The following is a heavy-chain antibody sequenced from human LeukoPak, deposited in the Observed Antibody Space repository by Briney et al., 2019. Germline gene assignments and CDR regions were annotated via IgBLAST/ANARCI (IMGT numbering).Heavy chain of an antibody. CDR1: GFTFSDYY. Sequence: GGSLRLSCAASGFTFSDYYMSWIRQAPGKGLEWVSYISSSGSTIYYADSVKGRFTISRDNAKNSLYLQVNSLRAEDTAVYYCARERERGYFDYWGQGTLVTVSS. CDR2: ISSSGSTI. V-gene: IGHV3-11*01. CDR3: ARERERGYFDY. J-gene: IGHJ4*02.